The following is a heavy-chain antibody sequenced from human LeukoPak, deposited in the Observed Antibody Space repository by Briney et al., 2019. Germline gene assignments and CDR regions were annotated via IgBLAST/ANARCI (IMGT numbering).Heavy chain of an antibody. CDR2: ISNDGSTK. V-gene: IGHV3-30-3*01. D-gene: IGHD3-10*01. CDR1: GFTFNSYA. CDR3: AKAGASGDFDY. Sequence: GGSLRLSCAASGFTFNSYAMHWVRQPPGKGLEWVTVISNDGSTKYYADSVRGRFTISRDNSKNTLYLQINSLRAEDTAVYYCAKAGASGDFDYWGQGTLVTVSS. J-gene: IGHJ4*02.